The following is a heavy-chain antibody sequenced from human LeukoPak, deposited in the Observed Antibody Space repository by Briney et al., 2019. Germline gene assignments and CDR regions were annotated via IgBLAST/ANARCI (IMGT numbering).Heavy chain of an antibody. Sequence: PGGSLRLSCAASGFTFSSYSMNWVRQAPGKGREWVSAISGSSIYIYYADSVKPRFTISRDNAKNSLYLQMNSLRVEDTAVYYCVRADAKKTAMVDYWGRGTLVTVSS. CDR3: VRADAKKTAMVDY. D-gene: IGHD5-18*01. V-gene: IGHV3-21*01. J-gene: IGHJ4*02. CDR1: GFTFSSYS. CDR2: ISGSSIYI.